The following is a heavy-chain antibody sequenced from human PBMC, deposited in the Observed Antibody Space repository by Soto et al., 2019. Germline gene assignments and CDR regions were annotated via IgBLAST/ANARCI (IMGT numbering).Heavy chain of an antibody. D-gene: IGHD3-3*01. CDR3: ASCFWSGYHV. Sequence: QLQLQETGSGLVRPSQTLSLTCAVSGGYLSSGGYSWSWIRQPPGKGLEWIGYIFHSRSTYYNPSLTSRFTISVDRSKNQYSLRLNSGTAADTAVYYCASCFWSGYHVWGQGNLVTVAS. V-gene: IGHV4-30-2*01. J-gene: IGHJ4*02. CDR2: IFHSRST. CDR1: GGYLSSGGYS.